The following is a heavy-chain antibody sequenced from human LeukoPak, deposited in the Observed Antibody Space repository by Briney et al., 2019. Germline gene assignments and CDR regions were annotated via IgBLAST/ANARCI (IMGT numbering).Heavy chain of an antibody. CDR2: INPNSGDT. Sequence: ASVKVSCKASGYTFSDYYIHWVRQAPGQGLEWMGWINPNSGDTIYAQKFQGRVTMTRDTSISSAYMELSRLTSDDTAVYYCARVASTTRRHDAFDIWGQGTMVTVSS. CDR3: ARVASTTRRHDAFDI. J-gene: IGHJ3*02. CDR1: GYTFSDYY. V-gene: IGHV1-2*02. D-gene: IGHD1-1*01.